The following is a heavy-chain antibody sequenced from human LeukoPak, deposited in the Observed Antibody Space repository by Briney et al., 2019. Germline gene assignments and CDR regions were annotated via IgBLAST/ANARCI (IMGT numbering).Heavy chain of an antibody. J-gene: IGHJ4*02. V-gene: IGHV3-66*01. CDR3: ARDGSPHTSGYYRFGGFDC. CDR1: GFTVSSSY. D-gene: IGHD3-22*01. CDR2: FYVGGHT. Sequence: PGGSLRLSCAASGFTVSSSYMSWVRQAPGKGLEWVSLFYVGGHTLYADSVKGRFTISRDNSKKTLYLQMNSLRAEDTAVYYCARDGSPHTSGYYRFGGFDCWGQGTLVTVSS.